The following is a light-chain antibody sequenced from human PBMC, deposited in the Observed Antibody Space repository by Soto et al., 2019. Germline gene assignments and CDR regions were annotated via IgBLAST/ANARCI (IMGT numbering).Light chain of an antibody. CDR2: EVT. V-gene: IGLV2-14*01. CDR3: SSYAGSYSVV. CDR1: SSDIGGSKY. Sequence: QSALTQPASLSGSPGQSITISCAGTSSDIGGSKYVSWYQQHPGKAPKLIIYEVTYRPSGVSARFSGSKSGNTASLTVSGLQAEDEADYYCSSYAGSYSVVFGGGTKLTVL. J-gene: IGLJ2*01.